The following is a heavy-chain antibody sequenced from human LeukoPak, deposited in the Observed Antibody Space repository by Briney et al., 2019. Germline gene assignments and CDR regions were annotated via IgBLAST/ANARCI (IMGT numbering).Heavy chain of an antibody. Sequence: ASVKVPCKASGYTFTSYGIGWVRQAPGQGLEWMGWISAYSGNTNYAQNLQGRVTMTTHTSTSTAYMELRSLRSDDSAVYYCARDFTAAAGDFDYWGQGTLVTVSS. CDR3: ARDFTAAAGDFDY. V-gene: IGHV1-18*04. D-gene: IGHD6-13*01. J-gene: IGHJ4*02. CDR1: GYTFTSYG. CDR2: ISAYSGNT.